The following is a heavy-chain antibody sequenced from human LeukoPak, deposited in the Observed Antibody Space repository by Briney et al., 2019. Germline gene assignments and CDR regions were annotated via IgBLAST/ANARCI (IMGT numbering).Heavy chain of an antibody. Sequence: SETLSLTCTVSGYSISSGYYWGWIRQPPGKGLEWIGSIYYSGSTYYNPSLKSRATISMDTSKNQFSLRLSSVTAADTAIYYCARETIFGVLMGRYFDYWGQGTLVTVSS. J-gene: IGHJ4*02. CDR3: ARETIFGVLMGRYFDY. V-gene: IGHV4-38-2*02. CDR1: GYSISSGYY. D-gene: IGHD3-3*01. CDR2: IYYSGST.